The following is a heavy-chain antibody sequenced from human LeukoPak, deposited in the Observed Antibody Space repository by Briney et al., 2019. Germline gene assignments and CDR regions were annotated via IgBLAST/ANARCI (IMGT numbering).Heavy chain of an antibody. D-gene: IGHD2-15*01. CDR2: INPSGGST. V-gene: IGHV1-46*01. CDR1: GYTFTSYY. CDR3: AREAATLTPYYYYYYMDV. J-gene: IGHJ6*03. Sequence: ASVKVSCKASGYTFTSYYMHWVRQAPGQGLEWMGIINPSGGSTSSAQKFQGRVTMTRDTSTSTVYMELSSLRSEDTAVYYCAREAATLTPYYYYYYMDVWGKGTTVTVSS.